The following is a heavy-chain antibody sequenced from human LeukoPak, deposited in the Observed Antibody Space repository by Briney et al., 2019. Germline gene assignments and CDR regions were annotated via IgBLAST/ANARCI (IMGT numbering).Heavy chain of an antibody. J-gene: IGHJ3*02. CDR2: TRNEANIYTT. CDR3: ASPVGATTVRAFDI. CDR1: GFIFSDHY. D-gene: IGHD1-26*01. V-gene: IGHV3-72*01. Sequence: GGSLRPSCAASGFIFSDHYMDWVRQAPGKGLEWVGRTRNEANIYTTKYAASVKGRFTISRDDSKNSLYLQMNSLKTEDTAVYYCASPVGATTVRAFDIWGQGTMVTVSS.